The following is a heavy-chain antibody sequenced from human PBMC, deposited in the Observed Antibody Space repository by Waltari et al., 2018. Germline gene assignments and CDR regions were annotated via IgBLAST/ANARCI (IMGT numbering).Heavy chain of an antibody. Sequence: EVQLLESGGGLVQPGGSLRLSCAASGFTFSRYAMSWVRQAPGKGWGWVSAIRGSGGSTYHADSVKGRFTISRDNSKNTLYLQMNSLGAEDAAVYYCAKDGPHYWYFDPWGRGTLVTVSS. V-gene: IGHV3-23*01. CDR2: IRGSGGST. CDR1: GFTFSRYA. J-gene: IGHJ2*01. CDR3: AKDGPHYWYFDP.